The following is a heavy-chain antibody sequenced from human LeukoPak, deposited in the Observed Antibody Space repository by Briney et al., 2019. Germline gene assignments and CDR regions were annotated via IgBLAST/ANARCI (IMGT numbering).Heavy chain of an antibody. CDR2: IKQDGSET. CDR3: ARDGVWAYGSGGNYFDY. V-gene: IGHV3-7*01. CDR1: GFTFSSYA. J-gene: IGHJ4*02. D-gene: IGHD3-10*01. Sequence: PGGSLRLSCAASGFTFSSYAMSWVRQAPGKGLEWVVNIKQDGSETYYVDSVKGRFTISRDNAKNSLYLQMNSLRAEDTAVYYCARDGVWAYGSGGNYFDYWGQETLVTVSS.